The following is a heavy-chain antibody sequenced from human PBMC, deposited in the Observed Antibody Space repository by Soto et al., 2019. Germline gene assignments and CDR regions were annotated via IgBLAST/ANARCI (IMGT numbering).Heavy chain of an antibody. J-gene: IGHJ6*02. D-gene: IGHD7-27*01. V-gene: IGHV1-3*01. Sequence: QVQLVQSGAEVKKPGASVKVSCEASGYTFTTYAMHWVRQAPGQSLEWMGWINADNGNTKYSQKFQGRVTITRDTSANKAHMEVSSLRSEDTAVYYCEREWGNYYYGMDVWGQGNTVTVSS. CDR1: GYTFTTYA. CDR2: INADNGNT. CDR3: EREWGNYYYGMDV.